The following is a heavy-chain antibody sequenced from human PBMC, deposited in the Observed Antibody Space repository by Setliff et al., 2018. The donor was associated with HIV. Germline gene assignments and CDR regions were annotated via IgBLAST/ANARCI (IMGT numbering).Heavy chain of an antibody. CDR1: GYYPSIDY. V-gene: IGHV1-18*04. CDR3: ARCYYDSSGPTDAFDI. D-gene: IGHD3-22*01. Sequence: ASVKVSCKTFGYYPSIDYMHWVRQAPGQGLEWVGWINIYTGDRTYADNFQYRVTMTADTSTSTVYMELRHLRSEDTAVYYCARCYYDSSGPTDAFDIWGQGTVVTVSS. CDR2: INIYTGDR. J-gene: IGHJ3*02.